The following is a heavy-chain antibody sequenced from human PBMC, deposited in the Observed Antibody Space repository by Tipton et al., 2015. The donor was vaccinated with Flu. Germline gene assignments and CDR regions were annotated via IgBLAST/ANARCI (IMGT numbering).Heavy chain of an antibody. CDR1: GDSIRSSDHY. J-gene: IGHJ4*02. CDR3: ARHTGDSVRGVIGY. V-gene: IGHV4-38-2*01. CDR2: TFHSGNT. Sequence: PGLVKPSETLSLTCGVSGDSIRSSDHYWGWIRQPPGKGLEWIGNTFHSGNTYLNPSLKSRVTISIDTSKNQFSLRLSSVTAADTAVYYCARHTGDSVRGVIGYWGQGTLVTVSS. D-gene: IGHD3-10*02.